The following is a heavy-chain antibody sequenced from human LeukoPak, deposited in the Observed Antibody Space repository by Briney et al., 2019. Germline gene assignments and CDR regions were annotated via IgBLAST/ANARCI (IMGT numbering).Heavy chain of an antibody. CDR3: AIRDSDNWFDP. V-gene: IGHV4-38-2*01. CDR2: IYHTGNT. CDR1: GYSISSGYY. D-gene: IGHD3/OR15-3a*01. J-gene: IGHJ5*02. Sequence: PSETLSLTCVVSGYSISSGYYWGGSRQPPGKGLQWIGSIYHTGNTYYNPSLKSRVTISLDTSKNQFSLKLPSVTAADTAVYYCAIRDSDNWFDPWGQGTLVTVSS.